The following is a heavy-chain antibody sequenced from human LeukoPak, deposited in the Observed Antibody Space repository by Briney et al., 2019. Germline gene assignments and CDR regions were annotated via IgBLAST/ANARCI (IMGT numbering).Heavy chain of an antibody. D-gene: IGHD3-10*01. Sequence: PSETLSLTRAVYGGSYSGYYWSWIRQPPGKGLEWIGYIYYSGSTNYNPSLKSRVTISVDTSKNQFSLKLSSVTAADTAVYYCARGGRFGDSMSYWGQGTLVTVSS. V-gene: IGHV4-59*01. CDR2: IYYSGST. J-gene: IGHJ4*02. CDR3: ARGGRFGDSMSY. CDR1: GGSYSGYY.